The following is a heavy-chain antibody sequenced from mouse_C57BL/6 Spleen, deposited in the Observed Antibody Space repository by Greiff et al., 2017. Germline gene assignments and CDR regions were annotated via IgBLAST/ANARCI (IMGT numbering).Heavy chain of an antibody. J-gene: IGHJ2*01. CDR3: AREGDYYGSPPYYFDY. Sequence: EVQGVESGGGLVKPGGSLKLSCAASGFTFSSYAMSWVRQTPEKRLEWVATISDSGSYTYYPDNVKGRFTISRDNAKNNLYLQMSHLKSEDTAMYYCAREGDYYGSPPYYFDYWGQGTTLTVSS. CDR1: GFTFSSYA. CDR2: ISDSGSYT. V-gene: IGHV5-4*01. D-gene: IGHD1-1*01.